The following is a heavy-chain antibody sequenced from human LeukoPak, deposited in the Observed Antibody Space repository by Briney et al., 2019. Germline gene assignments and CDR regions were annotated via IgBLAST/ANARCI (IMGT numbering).Heavy chain of an antibody. J-gene: IGHJ4*02. V-gene: IGHV1-24*01. CDR2: FDPEDGET. Sequence: GASVTVSCTVSGYTLTELSMHWVRQAPGKGLEWMGGFDPEDGETIYAQKFQGRVTMTEDTSTDTAYMELSSLRSEDTAVYYCATDQGFWSGYYTVWGQGPRVTVSS. CDR3: ATDQGFWSGYYTV. D-gene: IGHD3-3*01. CDR1: GYTLTELS.